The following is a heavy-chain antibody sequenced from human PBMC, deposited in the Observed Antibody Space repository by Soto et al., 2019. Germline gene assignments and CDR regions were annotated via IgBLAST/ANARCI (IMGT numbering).Heavy chain of an antibody. D-gene: IGHD2-21*01. CDR3: TGRMGLANDY. J-gene: IGHJ4*02. CDR2: IRSKANSYAT. CDR1: GFTFSGSA. Sequence: GGSLRLSCAASGFTFSGSAMHWVRQASGKGLEWVGRIRSKANSYATAYAASVKGRFTISRDDSKNTAYMQVNSLKTEDTAVYYCTGRMGLANDYWGQGTLVTVSS. V-gene: IGHV3-73*01.